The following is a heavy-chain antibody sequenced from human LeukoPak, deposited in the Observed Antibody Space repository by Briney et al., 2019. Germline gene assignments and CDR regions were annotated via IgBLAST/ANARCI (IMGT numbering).Heavy chain of an antibody. Sequence: SETLSLTCAVSGSSISSDYYWGWIRQPPGKGLEWIGSINHSGRTYYNPSLTSRVTISVDTSKNQFSLKLSSVTAADTAVYYCGRYSGYGLNFDYWGQGTLVTVSS. CDR2: INHSGRT. V-gene: IGHV4-38-2*01. CDR3: GRYSGYGLNFDY. D-gene: IGHD5-12*01. CDR1: GSSISSDYY. J-gene: IGHJ4*02.